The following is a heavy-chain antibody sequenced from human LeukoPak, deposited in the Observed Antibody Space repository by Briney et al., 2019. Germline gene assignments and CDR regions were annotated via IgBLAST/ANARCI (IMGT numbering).Heavy chain of an antibody. CDR3: AEASGYSSGWYAY. Sequence: PGGSLRLSCAASGFTFSSYAMSWVRQAPGKGLEWVSAISGSGGTTYYADSVKGRFTISRDNSKNTLYLQMNSLRAEDTAVYYCAEASGYSSGWYAYWGQGTLVTVSS. CDR2: ISGSGGTT. V-gene: IGHV3-23*01. D-gene: IGHD6-19*01. J-gene: IGHJ4*02. CDR1: GFTFSSYA.